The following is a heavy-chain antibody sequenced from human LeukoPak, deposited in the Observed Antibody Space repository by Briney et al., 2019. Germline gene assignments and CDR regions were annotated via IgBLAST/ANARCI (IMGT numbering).Heavy chain of an antibody. Sequence: GGSLRLSCAASGFAFSTYSMNWVRQAPGKGLEWVSAINSESSYIYYADSVKGRFTISRDNAKKSLYLQMNSLRAEDTAVYFCARIGGGAGYKSNSYMAVWGRGTMVTVSS. CDR2: INSESSYI. D-gene: IGHD5-24*01. CDR3: ARIGGGAGYKSNSYMAV. V-gene: IGHV3-21*01. J-gene: IGHJ6*03. CDR1: GFAFSTYS.